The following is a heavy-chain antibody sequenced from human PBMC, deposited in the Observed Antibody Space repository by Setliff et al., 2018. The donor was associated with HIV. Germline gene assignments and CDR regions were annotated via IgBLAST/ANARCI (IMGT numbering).Heavy chain of an antibody. Sequence: SETLSLTCTVSGGSISTYYWSWIRQPPGKGLEWIGSIYFTGSSDNNSSLKSRVTLSVDTSKHQFSLKLSSVTAADTAVYYCARVQMAYAAFDVWGQGTMVTVS. CDR3: ARVQMAYAAFDV. CDR1: GGSISTYY. CDR2: IYFTGSS. V-gene: IGHV4-59*01. J-gene: IGHJ3*01. D-gene: IGHD4-17*01.